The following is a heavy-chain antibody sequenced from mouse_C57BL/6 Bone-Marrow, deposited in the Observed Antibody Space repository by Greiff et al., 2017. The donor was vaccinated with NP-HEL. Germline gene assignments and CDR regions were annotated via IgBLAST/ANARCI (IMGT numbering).Heavy chain of an antibody. V-gene: IGHV1-18*01. Sequence: VQLKQSGPELVKPGASVKIPCKASGYTFTDYNMDWVKQSHGKSLEWIGDINPNNGGTIYNQKFKGKATLTVDKSSSTAYMELRSLTSEDTAVYYCARMITRGYYYAMDYWGQGTSVTVSS. J-gene: IGHJ4*01. CDR1: GYTFTDYN. D-gene: IGHD2-4*01. CDR2: INPNNGGT. CDR3: ARMITRGYYYAMDY.